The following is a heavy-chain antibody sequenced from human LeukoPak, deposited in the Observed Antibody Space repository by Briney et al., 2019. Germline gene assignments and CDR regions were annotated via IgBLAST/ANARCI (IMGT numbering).Heavy chain of an antibody. CDR3: ARVRLSDSYGSGSYYFDY. CDR2: IYYSGGA. Sequence: SETLSLTCTVSGDSISSYYWSWIRQPPGKGLEWIGYIYYSGGAKYNPSLKSRVTISVDTSKNQFSLKLTSVTAADTAVYYCARVRLSDSYGSGSYYFDYWGQGTLVTVSS. CDR1: GDSISSYY. J-gene: IGHJ4*02. V-gene: IGHV4-59*01. D-gene: IGHD3-10*01.